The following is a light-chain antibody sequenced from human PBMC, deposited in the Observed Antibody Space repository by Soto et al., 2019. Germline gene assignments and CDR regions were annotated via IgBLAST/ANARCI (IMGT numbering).Light chain of an antibody. V-gene: IGKV4-1*01. CDR2: WAS. CDR3: QQYYRPPLT. J-gene: IGKJ1*01. CDR1: QSRLLSSSHENC. Sequence: DIVVTQSPESLAVSLGERATINCRSSQSRLLSSSHENCLDWYQQKPGQPPRLLIYWASTRESGVPERFSGSCSGTDFTLTSSSLQAEDVALYYCQQYYRPPLTFGQGTKVEIK.